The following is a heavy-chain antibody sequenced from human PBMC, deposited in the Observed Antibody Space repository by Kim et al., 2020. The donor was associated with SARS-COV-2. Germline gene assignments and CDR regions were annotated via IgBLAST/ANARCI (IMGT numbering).Heavy chain of an antibody. CDR3: ARCPLSMTMVRGMITTTLFCWDDMDA. D-gene: IGHD3-10*01. Sequence: GGSLRLSCAASGFTFNTYSMNWVRQAPGKGLEWVSYISSSSTTMDYADSVRGRFTISRDNAKNSLFLQMNSLRDEDTAVYYCARCPLSMTMVRGMITTTLFCWDDMDAWGQGTTVTVPS. V-gene: IGHV3-48*02. CDR2: ISSSSTTM. CDR1: GFTFNTYS. J-gene: IGHJ6*02.